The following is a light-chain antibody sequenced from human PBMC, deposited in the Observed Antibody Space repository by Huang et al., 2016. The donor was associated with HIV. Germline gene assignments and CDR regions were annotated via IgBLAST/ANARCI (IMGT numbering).Light chain of an antibody. V-gene: IGKV1-8*01. Sequence: AIRMTQSPASLAASTGDRVTITCRASQDISNFLAWYQLKPGNTPRLLIYGASTLQSGVPPRFSGSGSGADFNITINCLQSDDFGSYYCQQYYSSSTFGPGTSV. CDR2: GAS. J-gene: IGKJ3*01. CDR3: QQYYSSST. CDR1: QDISNF.